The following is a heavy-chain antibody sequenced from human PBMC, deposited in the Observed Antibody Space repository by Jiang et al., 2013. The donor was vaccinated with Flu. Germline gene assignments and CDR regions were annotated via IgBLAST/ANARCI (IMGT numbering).Heavy chain of an antibody. V-gene: IGHV5-51*01. D-gene: IGHD3-22*01. Sequence: QLVESGAEVKKPGESLKISCKGSGYSFTSYWIGWVRQMPGKGLEWMGIIYPGDSDTRYSPSFQGQVTISADKSISTAYLQWSSLKASDTAMYYCARYQGVYDSSGYRNSYYYYYGMDVWGQGTTVTVSS. J-gene: IGHJ6*02. CDR1: GYSFTSYW. CDR2: IYPGDSDT. CDR3: ARYQGVYDSSGYRNSYYYYYGMDV.